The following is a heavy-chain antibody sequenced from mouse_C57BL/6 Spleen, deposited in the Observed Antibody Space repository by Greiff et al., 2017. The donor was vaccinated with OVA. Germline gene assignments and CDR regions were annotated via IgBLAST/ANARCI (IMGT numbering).Heavy chain of an antibody. D-gene: IGHD2-4*01. CDR1: GFTFSSYA. CDR3: TRGGPYDYDPSFDY. Sequence: EVKLVESGEGLVKPGGSLKLSCAASGFTFSSYAMSWVRQTPEKRLEWVAYISSGGDYIYYADTVKGRFTISRDNARNTLYLQMSSLKSEDTAMYYCTRGGPYDYDPSFDYWGQGTTLTVSS. V-gene: IGHV5S21*01. J-gene: IGHJ2*01. CDR2: ISSGGDYI.